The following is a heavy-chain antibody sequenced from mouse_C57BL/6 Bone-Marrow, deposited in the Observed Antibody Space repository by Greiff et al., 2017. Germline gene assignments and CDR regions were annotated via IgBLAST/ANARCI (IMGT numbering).Heavy chain of an antibody. CDR1: GYTFTRYW. D-gene: IGHD1-1*01. V-gene: IGHV1-59*01. Sequence: QVQLQQPGAELVRPGPSVKLSCTASGYTFTRYWLPWVQQWPGQGLEWIGVLDPSDSSPTYTQKFKGRATFTVDTSSSASYMQLSSLTSEDSAVYYWARGRRCNYAMDYGGQGTSVTVSA. CDR3: ARGRRCNYAMDY. CDR2: LDPSDSSP. J-gene: IGHJ4*01.